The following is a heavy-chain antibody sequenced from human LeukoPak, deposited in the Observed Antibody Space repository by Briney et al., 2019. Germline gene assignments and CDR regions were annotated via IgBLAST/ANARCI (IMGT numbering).Heavy chain of an antibody. Sequence: SETLSLTCTVSGGSISSYYWSWIRQPAGKGLEWIGSIYYSGSTYYNPSLKSRVTISVDTSKNQFSLKLSSVTAADTAVYYCARVCDYPYYYFDYWGQGTLVTVSS. CDR3: ARVCDYPYYYFDY. CDR2: IYYSGST. D-gene: IGHD4-17*01. J-gene: IGHJ4*02. CDR1: GGSISSYY. V-gene: IGHV4-4*07.